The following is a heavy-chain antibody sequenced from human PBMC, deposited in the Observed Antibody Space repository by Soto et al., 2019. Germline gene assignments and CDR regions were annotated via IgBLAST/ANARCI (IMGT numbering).Heavy chain of an antibody. J-gene: IGHJ4*02. Sequence: SGGSLRLSCAASGFTFSSYAMSWVRQAPGKGLEWVSAISGSGGSTYYADSVKGRFTNSRDNSKNTLYLKINSLRAEDTAVYYCATVTTYDYWGQGTLVTVSS. CDR3: ATVTTYDY. V-gene: IGHV3-23*01. CDR2: ISGSGGST. D-gene: IGHD4-17*01. CDR1: GFTFSSYA.